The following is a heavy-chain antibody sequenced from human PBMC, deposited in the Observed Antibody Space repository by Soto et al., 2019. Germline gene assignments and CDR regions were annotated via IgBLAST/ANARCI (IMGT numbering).Heavy chain of an antibody. CDR3: AIINYSGSGGYSNWFEN. D-gene: IGHD3-10*01. J-gene: IGHJ1*01. V-gene: IGHV4-31*03. Sequence: QVQLQESGPGLVKPSQTLSLTCTVSGGSISSGGYYWSWIRQHPGKGLEWIGNIYYSGSTYYNPSLKIRVSVSVDTSKNQFSQKLSAVMPVNTAVYYWAIINYSGSGGYSNWFENLGQGTLVIVSS. CDR2: IYYSGST. CDR1: GGSISSGGYY.